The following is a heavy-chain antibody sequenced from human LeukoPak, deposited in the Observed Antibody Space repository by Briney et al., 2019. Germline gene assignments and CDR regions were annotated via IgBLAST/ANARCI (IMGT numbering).Heavy chain of an antibody. CDR1: GFTFSSYA. CDR3: ARGGVVPAAIAPELDY. V-gene: IGHV3-20*01. CDR2: INWNGGST. D-gene: IGHD2-2*02. J-gene: IGHJ4*02. Sequence: PGGSLRLSCAASGFTFSSYAMSWVRQAPGKGLEWVSGINWNGGSTGYADSVKGRFTISRDNAKNSLYLQMNSLRAEDTALYHCARGGVVPAAIAPELDYWGQGTLVTVSS.